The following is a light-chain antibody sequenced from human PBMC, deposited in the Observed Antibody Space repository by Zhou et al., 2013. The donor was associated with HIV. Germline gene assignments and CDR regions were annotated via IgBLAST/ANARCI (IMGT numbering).Light chain of an antibody. CDR1: HTISANY. Sequence: EVVMTQSPDTLSVSPGEGATLSCRASHTISANYLAWYQQKPGQAPRLLVYGASTRATGIPDRFTGSGSGTDFTLTFTTLGPEDFAVYYCQQYANSPQTFGQGTKVEIK. CDR2: GAS. J-gene: IGKJ2*01. CDR3: QQYANSPQT. V-gene: IGKV3-20*01.